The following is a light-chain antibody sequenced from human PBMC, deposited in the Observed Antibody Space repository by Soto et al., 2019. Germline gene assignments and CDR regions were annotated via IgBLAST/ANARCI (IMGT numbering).Light chain of an antibody. V-gene: IGLV2-11*01. J-gene: IGLJ1*01. CDR2: DVN. CDR1: SSDVGGYNY. Sequence: QSALTQPRSVCGSPGQSVTISCTGTSSDVGGYNYVSWYQQHPGKAPQLMIYDVNKRPSGVPDRFSGSKSGNTASLTISGLRAEDDADYYCCSYAGSYTYVFGTGTKVTV. CDR3: CSYAGSYTYV.